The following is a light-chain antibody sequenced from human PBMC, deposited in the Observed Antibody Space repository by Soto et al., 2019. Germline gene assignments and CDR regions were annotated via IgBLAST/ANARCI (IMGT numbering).Light chain of an antibody. V-gene: IGLV2-14*01. Sequence: QSALTQPASVSGSPGQSITISCTGANSDVRIYDYASRYQQHPGKAPKLIIYEVSNRPSGVSNRFSGFKSGNTASLTISGLQPEDEADYYCGSYTATSPLVVFGGGTKLTVL. CDR3: GSYTATSPLVV. CDR1: NSDVRIYDY. J-gene: IGLJ2*01. CDR2: EVS.